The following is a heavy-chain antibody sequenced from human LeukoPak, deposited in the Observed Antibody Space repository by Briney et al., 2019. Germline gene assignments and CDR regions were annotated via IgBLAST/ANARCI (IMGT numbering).Heavy chain of an antibody. J-gene: IGHJ4*02. CDR2: INRSGST. Sequence: SETLSLTCAVYGGSFSGYYWSWIRQPPGKGLEWIGEINRSGSTNYNPSLKSRVTISVDTSKNQFSLKLSSVTAADTAVYYCARESPHYDYVWGSYRPTLDYWGQGTLVTVSS. CDR3: ARESPHYDYVWGSYRPTLDY. V-gene: IGHV4-34*01. D-gene: IGHD3-16*02. CDR1: GGSFSGYY.